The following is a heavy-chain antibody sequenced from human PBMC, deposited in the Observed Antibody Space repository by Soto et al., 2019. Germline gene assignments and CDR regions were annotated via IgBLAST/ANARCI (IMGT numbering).Heavy chain of an antibody. Sequence: QVQLQESGPGLVKPSQTLSLTCTVSGGSISSGGYYWSWIRQHPGTGLEWIGSIYYSGSTYYNPSLKSRVTISVDTSKDQYSLKLSSVTGADTAVYYCARSSHATVTTFNYWGQGTLVTVSS. CDR2: IYYSGST. J-gene: IGHJ4*02. V-gene: IGHV4-31*03. D-gene: IGHD4-17*01. CDR1: GGSISSGGYY. CDR3: ARSSHATVTTFNY.